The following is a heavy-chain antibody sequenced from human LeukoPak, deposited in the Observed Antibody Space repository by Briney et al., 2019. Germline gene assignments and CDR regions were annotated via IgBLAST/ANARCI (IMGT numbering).Heavy chain of an antibody. D-gene: IGHD2-2*01. CDR2: INPDSGGT. CDR3: ARDLGCSRTSCYYASAY. CDR1: GYTFTDSY. V-gene: IGHV1-2*02. J-gene: IGHJ4*02. Sequence: GASVKVSCKASGYTFTDSYIHWVRQTPGQRLEWMGWINPDSGGTNYAQKFQGRVTVTRDTSISTAYMELSRLRSDDTAVYYCARDLGCSRTSCYYASAYWGQGTLLTVSS.